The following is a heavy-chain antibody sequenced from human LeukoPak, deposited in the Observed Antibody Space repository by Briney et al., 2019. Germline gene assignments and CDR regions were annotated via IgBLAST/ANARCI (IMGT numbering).Heavy chain of an antibody. Sequence: GESLKISCKGFGYNFVTSWIGWVRQMPGKGLEWMGIIYPGDSDTRYSPSFQGQVTISADKSISTAYLQWNSLKASDTAIYYCARRAPDYWYFDLWGRGTLVSVSS. V-gene: IGHV5-51*01. CDR3: ARRAPDYWYFDL. J-gene: IGHJ2*01. CDR2: IYPGDSDT. CDR1: GYNFVTSW.